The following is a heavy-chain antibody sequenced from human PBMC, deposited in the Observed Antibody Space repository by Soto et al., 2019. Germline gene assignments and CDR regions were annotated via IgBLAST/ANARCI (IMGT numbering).Heavy chain of an antibody. Sequence: GGSLRLSCAASGSTFSNYAMSWVRQAPGKGPKWVSSISGRSGSTYYRDSVKGRFTISRDNSNNTLYLQMNSLRAEDTAVYYCAKLIHGEVPRLLEHDWLAPWGQGTPVTVSS. CDR2: ISGRSGST. J-gene: IGHJ5*02. CDR3: AKLIHGEVPRLLEHDWLAP. V-gene: IGHV3-23*01. CDR1: GSTFSNYA. D-gene: IGHD3-10*01.